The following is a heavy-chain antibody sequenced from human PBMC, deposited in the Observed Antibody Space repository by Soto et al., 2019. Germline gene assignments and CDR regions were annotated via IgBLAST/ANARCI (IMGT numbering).Heavy chain of an antibody. J-gene: IGHJ4*02. Sequence: GGSLRLSCAASGFTFSSYEMNWVRQAPGKGLEWVSYISSSGSTIYYADSVKGRFTISRDIAKNSLYLQMNSLRAEDTAVYYCETGTAEGTWIQLWLRLPRVIDYWGQGTLVPVSS. CDR2: ISSSGSTI. V-gene: IGHV3-48*03. CDR1: GFTFSSYE. CDR3: ETGTAEGTWIQLWLRLPRVIDY. D-gene: IGHD5-18*01.